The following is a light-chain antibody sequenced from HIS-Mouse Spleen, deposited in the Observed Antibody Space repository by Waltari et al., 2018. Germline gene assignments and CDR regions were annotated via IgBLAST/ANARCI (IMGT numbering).Light chain of an antibody. CDR1: QSDSSSY. Sequence: EIVLTQSPGTLSLSPGERATLSCRASQSDSSSYLAWYQQKPGQAPRLLIYGASSRATGIPDRFSGSGSGTDFTLTISRLEPEDFAVYYCQQYGSSPPALTFGGGTKVEIK. V-gene: IGKV3-20*01. J-gene: IGKJ4*01. CDR2: GAS. CDR3: QQYGSSPPALT.